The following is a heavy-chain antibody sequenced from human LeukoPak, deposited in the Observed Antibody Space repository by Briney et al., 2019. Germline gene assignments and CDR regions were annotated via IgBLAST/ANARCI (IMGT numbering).Heavy chain of an antibody. CDR1: GGSISSYH. V-gene: IGHV4-59*01. CDR3: ASDPIGDDAFDI. D-gene: IGHD3-22*01. J-gene: IGHJ3*02. Sequence: SETLSLTCTVSGGSISSYHWSWIRQPPGKGLEWIGYIYYSGSTNYNPSLKSRVTISVDTSKNQFSLKLSSVTAADTAVYYCASDPIGDDAFDIWGQGTMVTVSS. CDR2: IYYSGST.